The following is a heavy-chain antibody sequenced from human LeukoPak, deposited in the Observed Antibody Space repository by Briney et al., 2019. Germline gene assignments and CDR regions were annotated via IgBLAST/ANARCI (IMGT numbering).Heavy chain of an antibody. D-gene: IGHD2-15*01. CDR2: IYSGGST. V-gene: IGHV3-66*01. J-gene: IGHJ4*02. Sequence: PRGSLRLSCAASGFTVSSNYMSWVRQAPGKGLEWVSVIYSGGSTYYADSVKGRFTISRDNSKNTLYLQMNSLRAEDTAVYYCARETYCSGGSCYDYFDYWGQGTLVTVSS. CDR1: GFTVSSNY. CDR3: ARETYCSGGSCYDYFDY.